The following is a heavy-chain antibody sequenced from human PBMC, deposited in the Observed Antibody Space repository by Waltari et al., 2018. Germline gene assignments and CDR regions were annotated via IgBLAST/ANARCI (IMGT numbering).Heavy chain of an antibody. CDR2: IYTSGST. D-gene: IGHD2-8*01. J-gene: IGHJ4*02. CDR1: GGSISSFY. CDR3: AREGGYCTNGVCRGQRFDY. Sequence: QVQLQESGPGLVKPSETLSLTCSVSGGSISSFYWSWIRQPAGKGLEWIGRIYTSGSTNYNPSLKSRVTMSVDTSKNQVSLTLSSVTAADTAVYYCAREGGYCTNGVCRGQRFDYWGQGTLVTVSS. V-gene: IGHV4-4*07.